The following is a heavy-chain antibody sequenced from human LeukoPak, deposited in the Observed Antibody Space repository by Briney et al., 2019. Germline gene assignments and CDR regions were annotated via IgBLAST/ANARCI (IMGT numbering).Heavy chain of an antibody. Sequence: PSETLSLTCTVSGGSISSYYWSWIRQPPGKGLEWVGYIYYTGSTGSNPSLKSRVTISIDTPKNQFSLRLSSVTAADTAVYYCARGHSSGYSQGGGWFDPWGQGTLVTVSS. CDR1: GGSISSYY. V-gene: IGHV4-59*01. CDR2: IYYTGST. D-gene: IGHD3-22*01. J-gene: IGHJ5*02. CDR3: ARGHSSGYSQGGGWFDP.